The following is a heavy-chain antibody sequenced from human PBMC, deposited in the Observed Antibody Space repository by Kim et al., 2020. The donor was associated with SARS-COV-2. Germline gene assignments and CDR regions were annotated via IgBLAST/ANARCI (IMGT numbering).Heavy chain of an antibody. CDR3: ARLDGSGSYYVYYYYGMDV. J-gene: IGHJ6*02. CDR2: IYPGDSDT. CDR1: GYSFTSYW. Sequence: GESLKISCKGSGYSFTSYWIGWVRQMPGKGLEWMGIIYPGDSDTRYSPSFQGQVTISADQSISTAYLQWSSLKASDTAMYYCARLDGSGSYYVYYYYGMDVWGQGTTVTVSS. V-gene: IGHV5-51*01. D-gene: IGHD3-10*01.